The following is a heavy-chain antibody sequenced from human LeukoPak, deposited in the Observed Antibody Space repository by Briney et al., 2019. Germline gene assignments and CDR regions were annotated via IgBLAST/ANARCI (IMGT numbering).Heavy chain of an antibody. CDR2: MNPNSGNT. CDR3: ARGVKYSSSPKPGRSYYYYYYMDV. J-gene: IGHJ6*03. D-gene: IGHD6-13*01. Sequence: ASVKVSCKASGYTFTSYDINWVRQATGQGLEWMGWMNPNSGNTGYAQKFQGRVTITRNTSISTAYMELSSLRSEDTAVYYCARGVKYSSSPKPGRSYYYYYYMDVWGKGTTVTVSS. CDR1: GYTFTSYD. V-gene: IGHV1-8*03.